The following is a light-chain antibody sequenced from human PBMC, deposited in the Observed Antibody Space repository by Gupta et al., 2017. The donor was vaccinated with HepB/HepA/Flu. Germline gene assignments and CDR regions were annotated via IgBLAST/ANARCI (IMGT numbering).Light chain of an antibody. CDR1: NIEIYS. Sequence: SYVLTQPPSVSVAPGETARIACGGDNIEIYSVHWYQQKPGQAPVLFVYDDSDRPSGIPERFSGSNSGNTATLTIXRXEAGDEXDYYCQVWHTTSDHMVFGGGTKLTVL. CDR2: DDS. CDR3: QVWHTTSDHMV. J-gene: IGLJ2*01. V-gene: IGLV3-21*02.